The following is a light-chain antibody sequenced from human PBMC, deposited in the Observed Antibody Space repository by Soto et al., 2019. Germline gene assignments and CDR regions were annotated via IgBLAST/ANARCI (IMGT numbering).Light chain of an antibody. J-gene: IGLJ1*01. CDR2: RNS. CDR1: SSNIGAGYD. CDR3: SSYTSSITRYV. V-gene: IGLV1-40*01. Sequence: QPVLTQPPSVSGAPGQRVTISCTGSSSNIGAGYDVHWYQQLPGTAPKLLIYRNSNRPSGVPDRFSGSKSGTSASLAITGLQAEDEADYYCSSYTSSITRYVFGAGTQLTVL.